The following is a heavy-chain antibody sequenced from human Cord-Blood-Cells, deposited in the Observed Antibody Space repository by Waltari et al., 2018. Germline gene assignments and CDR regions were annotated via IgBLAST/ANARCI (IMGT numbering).Heavy chain of an antibody. V-gene: IGHV4-34*01. J-gene: IGHJ4*02. Sequence: QVQLQQWCAGLLKPSETLSLTCAVYGVSFSGCYWSWTRHPPGKGLEWIGEINHSGSTNYNPSLKSRVTISVDTSKNQFSLKLSSVTAADTAVYYCARGGTIRRYFDWLYYFDYWGQGTLVTVSS. CDR3: ARGGTIRRYFDWLYYFDY. CDR1: GVSFSGCY. CDR2: INHSGST. D-gene: IGHD3-9*01.